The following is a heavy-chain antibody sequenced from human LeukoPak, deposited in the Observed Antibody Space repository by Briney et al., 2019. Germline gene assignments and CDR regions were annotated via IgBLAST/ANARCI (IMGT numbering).Heavy chain of an antibody. CDR1: GYTFTGYY. V-gene: IGHV1-2*02. CDR3: ARALARFGYAYYYYYMDV. J-gene: IGHJ6*03. D-gene: IGHD3-10*01. Sequence: ASVKVSCKASGYTFTGYYMHWVRQAPGQGLEWMGWINPNSGGTNYAQKLQGRVTMTTDTSTSTGYMELRSLRSDDTAVYYCARALARFGYAYYYYYMDVWGKGTTVTISS. CDR2: INPNSGGT.